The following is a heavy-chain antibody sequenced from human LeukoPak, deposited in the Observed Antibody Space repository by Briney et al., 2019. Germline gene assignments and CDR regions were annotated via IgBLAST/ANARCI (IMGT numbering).Heavy chain of an antibody. V-gene: IGHV4-30-4*08. D-gene: IGHD4-17*01. CDR3: ARTYGVYDAFDI. CDR2: IYYSGST. J-gene: IGHJ3*02. Sequence: PSQTLSLTCTVSGGSISSGDYYWSWIRQPPGKGLEWIGYIYYSGSTYYNPSLKSRVTISVDTSKNQFSLKLSSVTAGDTAVYYCARTYGVYDAFDIWGQGTMVTVSS. CDR1: GGSISSGDYY.